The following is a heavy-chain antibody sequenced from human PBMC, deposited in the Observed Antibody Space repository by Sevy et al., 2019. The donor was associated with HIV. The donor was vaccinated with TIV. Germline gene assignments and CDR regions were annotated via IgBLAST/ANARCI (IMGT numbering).Heavy chain of an antibody. Sequence: GSLRLSCAASGFTFSSYGMHWVLRAPGKGLEWVAVIWYDGSKKYYADSVKGRFTICRENSKNTLYLQMNSLRAEGTAVYYCARDRYYGSGSYSDYYYYMDVWGKGTTVTVSS. D-gene: IGHD3-10*01. CDR3: ARDRYYGSGSYSDYYYYMDV. CDR1: GFTFSSYG. V-gene: IGHV3-33*01. CDR2: IWYDGSKK. J-gene: IGHJ6*03.